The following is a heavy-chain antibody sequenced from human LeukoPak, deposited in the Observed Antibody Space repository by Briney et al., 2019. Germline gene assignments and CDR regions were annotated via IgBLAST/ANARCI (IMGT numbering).Heavy chain of an antibody. CDR1: GRSITSSSYY. Sequence: PSETLSLACTLSGRSITSSSYYWGWLRQPPGKGLEWIGSISYSGSTYYHPSLKSRVTISVDTSKNQFSLKLSSVTAADTAVYYCARRHYDSSGYYRVGAFDIWGQGTMVTVSS. J-gene: IGHJ3*02. CDR2: ISYSGST. D-gene: IGHD3-22*01. CDR3: ARRHYDSSGYYRVGAFDI. V-gene: IGHV4-39*01.